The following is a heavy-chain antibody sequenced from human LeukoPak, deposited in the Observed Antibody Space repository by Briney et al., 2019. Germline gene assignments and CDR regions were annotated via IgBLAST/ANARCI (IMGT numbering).Heavy chain of an antibody. CDR2: IAGGGGKK. Sequence: GGSLRLSRAASGFSFSDYALSWVRQAPGKGLEWVSYIAGGGGKKFYADSVKGRFTISRDNSRNTLYLQMNSLRAEDTAVYYCVKCRISYGVDAFDVWGQGTMVPVSS. CDR1: GFSFSDYA. D-gene: IGHD4-17*01. V-gene: IGHV3-23*01. CDR3: VKCRISYGVDAFDV. J-gene: IGHJ3*01.